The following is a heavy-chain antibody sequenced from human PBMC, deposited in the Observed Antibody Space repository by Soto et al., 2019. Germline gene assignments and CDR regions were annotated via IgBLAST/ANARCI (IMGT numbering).Heavy chain of an antibody. CDR1: GFTVSSNY. CDR2: IYTGGTT. J-gene: IGHJ6*02. D-gene: IGHD3-3*01. V-gene: IGHV3-66*01. Sequence: GGSLRLSCTASGFTVSSNYMNWVRQAPGKGLEWVSVIYTGGTTFYADSVKGRFTISRDNSKNTVYLQMNSLRAEDTAVYYCARESYDFWKNYYYGMDVWGQGTTVTVSS. CDR3: ARESYDFWKNYYYGMDV.